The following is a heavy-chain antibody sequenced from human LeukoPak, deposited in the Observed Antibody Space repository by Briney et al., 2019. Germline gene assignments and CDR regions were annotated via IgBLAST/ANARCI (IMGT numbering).Heavy chain of an antibody. J-gene: IGHJ4*02. Sequence: GGSLRLSCGASGFTFRSYSMNWVRQAPGKGLEWVSSISSSSSYIYYADSVKGRFTISRDNAKNSLYLQMNSLRAEDTAVYYCARFASLRFLEWLFVDYWGQGTLVTVSS. V-gene: IGHV3-21*01. CDR1: GFTFRSYS. D-gene: IGHD3-3*01. CDR2: ISSSSSYI. CDR3: ARFASLRFLEWLFVDY.